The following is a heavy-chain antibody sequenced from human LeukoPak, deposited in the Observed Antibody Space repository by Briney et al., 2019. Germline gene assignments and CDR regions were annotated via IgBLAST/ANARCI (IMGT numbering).Heavy chain of an antibody. CDR3: ARERSGYFVDY. V-gene: IGHV4-31*03. D-gene: IGHD3-3*01. Sequence: PSQTLSLTCTVSGGSISSGGYYWSWIRQHPGKGLEWIGYIYYSGSTYYNPSLKSRVTISVDTSKNQFSLKLSSVTAADTAVYYCARERSGYFVDYWGQGTLVTVSS. CDR2: IYYSGST. J-gene: IGHJ4*02. CDR1: GGSISSGGYY.